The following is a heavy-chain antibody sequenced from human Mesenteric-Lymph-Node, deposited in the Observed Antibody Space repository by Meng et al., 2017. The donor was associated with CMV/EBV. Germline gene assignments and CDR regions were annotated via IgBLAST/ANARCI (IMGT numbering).Heavy chain of an antibody. V-gene: IGHV3-30-3*01. Sequence: GESLKISCAASGFTFSGYSMHWVRQAPGKGLEWVAVISYDASNKFYADSVKGRFTISRDNSKNTLYLQMNSLRAEDTAVYYCARNEIVVVPAATPGAFDIWGQGTMVTVSS. CDR3: ARNEIVVVPAATPGAFDI. CDR2: ISYDASNK. CDR1: GFTFSGYS. J-gene: IGHJ3*02. D-gene: IGHD2-2*01.